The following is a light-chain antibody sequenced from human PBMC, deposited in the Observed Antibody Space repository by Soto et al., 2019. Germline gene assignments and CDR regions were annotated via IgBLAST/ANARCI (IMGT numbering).Light chain of an antibody. CDR2: GAS. Sequence: EIVLTQSPGTLSLSPGERATLSCRASQSVSASFLAWYQQKPGQAPRLLIYGASIRATGIPDRFSGSGSGTDFTLTISRLELEDAAVYYCQQRGNFGQGTKLEIK. J-gene: IGKJ2*02. V-gene: IGKV3-20*01. CDR3: QQRGN. CDR1: QSVSASF.